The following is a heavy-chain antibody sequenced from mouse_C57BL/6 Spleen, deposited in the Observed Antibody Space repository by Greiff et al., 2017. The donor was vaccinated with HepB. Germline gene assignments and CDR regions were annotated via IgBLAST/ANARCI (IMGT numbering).Heavy chain of an antibody. J-gene: IGHJ2*01. V-gene: IGHV5-16*01. Sequence: EVKLMESEGGLVQPGSSMKLSCTASGFTFSDYYMAWVRQVPEKGLEWVANINYDGSSTYYLDSLKSRFIISRDNAKNMLYMQMSSLKSEDTATYYCARDAAQAPFDYWGQGTTLTVSS. CDR3: ARDAAQAPFDY. CDR1: GFTFSDYY. D-gene: IGHD3-2*02. CDR2: INYDGSST.